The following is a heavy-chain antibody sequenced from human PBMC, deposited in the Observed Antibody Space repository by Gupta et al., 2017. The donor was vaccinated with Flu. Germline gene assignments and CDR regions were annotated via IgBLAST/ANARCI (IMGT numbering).Heavy chain of an antibody. D-gene: IGHD4-17*01. V-gene: IGHV4-31*02. CDR2: IYYSGST. J-gene: IGHJ5*02. CDR3: ARVGGGLRWYINGEYNWFDP. Sequence: GGYYWSWIRQHPGKGLEWIGYIYYSGSTYYNPSLKSRVTISVDTSKNQFSLKLSSVTAADTAVYYCARVGGGLRWYINGEYNWFDPWGQGTLVTVSS. CDR1: GGYY.